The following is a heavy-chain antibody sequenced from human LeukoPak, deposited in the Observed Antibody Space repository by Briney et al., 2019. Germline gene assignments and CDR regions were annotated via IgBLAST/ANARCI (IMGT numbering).Heavy chain of an antibody. D-gene: IGHD2-8*01. V-gene: IGHV3-33*01. J-gene: IGHJ6*02. CDR1: GFTFSSYG. Sequence: GGSLRLSCAASGFTFSSYGMHWVRQAPGKGLEWVAVIWYDGSNKYYADSVKGRFTISRDNSKNTLYLQMNSLRAEDTAVYYCARDCTNGVCPIYYYYGMDVWGQGTTVTVSS. CDR3: ARDCTNGVCPIYYYYGMDV. CDR2: IWYDGSNK.